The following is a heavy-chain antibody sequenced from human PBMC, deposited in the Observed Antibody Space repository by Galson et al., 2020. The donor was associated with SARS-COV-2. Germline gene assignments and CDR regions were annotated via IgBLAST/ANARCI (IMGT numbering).Heavy chain of an antibody. CDR3: VRTSSGYYYGAFDI. J-gene: IGHJ3*02. Sequence: SVKVSCKASGGTFSSYAISWVRQAPGQGLEWMGGIIPIFGTANYAQKFQGRVTITADKSTSTAYMELSSLRSEDTAVYYCVRTSSGYYYGAFDIWGQGTMVTVSS. D-gene: IGHD3-22*01. V-gene: IGHV1-69*06. CDR1: GGTFSSYA. CDR2: IIPIFGTA.